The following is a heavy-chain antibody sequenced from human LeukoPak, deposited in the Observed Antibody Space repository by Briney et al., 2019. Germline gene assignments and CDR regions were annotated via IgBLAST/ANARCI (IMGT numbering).Heavy chain of an antibody. J-gene: IGHJ5*02. CDR3: ARDLYTSGSGSYYNNWFDP. CDR1: GGSFSGYS. D-gene: IGHD3-10*01. V-gene: IGHV4-34*01. Sequence: SETLSLTCAVYGGSFSGYSWSWIRQPPGKGLEWIGEINHSGSTNYNPSLKSRVTISVDTSKNQFSLKLSSVTAADTAMYYCARDLYTSGSGSYYNNWFDPWGQGTLVTVSS. CDR2: INHSGST.